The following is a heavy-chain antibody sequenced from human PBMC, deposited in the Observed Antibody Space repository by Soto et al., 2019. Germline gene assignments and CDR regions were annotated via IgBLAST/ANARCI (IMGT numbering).Heavy chain of an antibody. V-gene: IGHV1-69*02. CDR3: AITYCRDNSCPRDFDF. CDR1: GGTFNTYT. CDR2: FIPILDMA. Sequence: SVKVSCKPSGGTFNTYTVNWVRLAPGHGLEWMGRFIPILDMANYAQKFQDRVTITADRSTFTAYMELNSLTSDDTAVYYCAITYCRDNSCPRDFDFWGPGTRVTVSS. J-gene: IGHJ4*02. D-gene: IGHD2-21*01.